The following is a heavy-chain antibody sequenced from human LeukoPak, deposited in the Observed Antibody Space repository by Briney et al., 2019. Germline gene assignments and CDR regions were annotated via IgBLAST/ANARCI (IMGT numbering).Heavy chain of an antibody. D-gene: IGHD2-2*01. V-gene: IGHV3-23*01. J-gene: IGHJ4*02. CDR1: GFTFSSYG. CDR2: ISGSGGST. CDR3: AKGVQYYAPRGGGPDY. Sequence: PGGSLRLSCAASGFTFSSYGMSWVRQAPGKGLEWVSAISGSGGSTYYADSVKGRFTISRDNSKNTLYLQMNSLRAEDTAVYYCAKGVQYYAPRGGGPDYWGQGTLVTVSS.